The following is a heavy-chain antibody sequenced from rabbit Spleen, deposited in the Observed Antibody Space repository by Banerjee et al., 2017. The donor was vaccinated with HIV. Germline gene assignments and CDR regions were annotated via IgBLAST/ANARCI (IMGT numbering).Heavy chain of an antibody. D-gene: IGHD1-1*01. CDR2: INVGSGEA. V-gene: IGHV1S45*01. CDR1: GFSFGDRDV. CDR3: ARATSGGHRFNL. J-gene: IGHJ4*01. Sequence: QEQLVESGGGLVQPEGSLTLTCTASGFSFGDRDVMCWVRQAPGKGLEWIACINVGSGEAVYATWAKGRFTFSKTSSTTVTLQMTSLTAADTATYFCARATSGGHRFNLWGQGTLVTVS.